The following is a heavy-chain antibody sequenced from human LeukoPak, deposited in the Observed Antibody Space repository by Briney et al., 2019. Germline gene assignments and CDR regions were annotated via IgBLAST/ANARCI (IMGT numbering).Heavy chain of an antibody. Sequence: GGSLRLSCTASGFTVRSNYMSWVRQAPGKGLEWVSAITVSGGSTYYADSVKGRFTISRDNSKNTLSLQMNSLRAEDTAVYYCARRESGWYFDYWGQGTLVTVSS. V-gene: IGHV3-23*01. D-gene: IGHD6-19*01. CDR3: ARRESGWYFDY. J-gene: IGHJ4*02. CDR1: GFTVRSNY. CDR2: ITVSGGST.